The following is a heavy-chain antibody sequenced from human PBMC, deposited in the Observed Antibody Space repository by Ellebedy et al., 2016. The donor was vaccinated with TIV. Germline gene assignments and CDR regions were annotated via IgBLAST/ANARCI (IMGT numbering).Heavy chain of an antibody. CDR3: ARGGRGVEAFFDY. D-gene: IGHD2-15*01. CDR1: GGSISSYY. Sequence: SETLSLTCTVSGGSISSYYWSWIRQPPGKGLEWIGYIYYSGSTNYNPSLKSRVTISVDTSKNQFSLKLSSVTAADTAVYYCARGGRGVEAFFDYWGQGTLVTVSS. CDR2: IYYSGST. V-gene: IGHV4-59*01. J-gene: IGHJ4*02.